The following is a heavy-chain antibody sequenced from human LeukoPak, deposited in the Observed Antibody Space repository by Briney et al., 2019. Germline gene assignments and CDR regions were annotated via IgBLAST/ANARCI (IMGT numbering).Heavy chain of an antibody. CDR1: GGTFSSYA. CDR3: ARDGYYDSSGYFSHP. Sequence: SVKVSCKASGGTFSSYAISWVRQAPGQGLEWMGGIIPIFGTANYAQKFQGRVTITTDESTSTAYMELSSLRSEDTAVYYCARDGYYDSSGYFSHPWGQGTLVTVSS. J-gene: IGHJ5*02. D-gene: IGHD3-22*01. CDR2: IIPIFGTA. V-gene: IGHV1-69*05.